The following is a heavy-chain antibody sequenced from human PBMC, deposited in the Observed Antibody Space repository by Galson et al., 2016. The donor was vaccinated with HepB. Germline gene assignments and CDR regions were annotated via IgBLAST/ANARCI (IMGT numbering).Heavy chain of an antibody. CDR1: GFTFSGST. V-gene: IGHV3-73*01. D-gene: IGHD5-18*01. J-gene: IGHJ4*02. Sequence: SLRLSCAASGFTFSGSTMHWVRQASGKGLEWVGRIRSKANIYATAYAASMKGRFTISRDDSKNTAYLQMNSLKTEDTAVYYCSRHVDFPPPEYSYELTTDYWGQGTLVTVSS. CDR3: SRHVDFPPPEYSYELTTDY. CDR2: IRSKANIYAT.